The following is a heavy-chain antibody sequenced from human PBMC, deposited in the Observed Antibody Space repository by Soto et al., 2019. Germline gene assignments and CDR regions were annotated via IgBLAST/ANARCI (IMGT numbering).Heavy chain of an antibody. J-gene: IGHJ4*02. V-gene: IGHV3-53*01. CDR1: GFTVSNNH. D-gene: IGHD3-16*01. CDR2: VHGGGST. CDR3: AGRLTTAASLDY. Sequence: VQLVESGGGLIQPGGSLRLSCAASGFTVSNNHMTWVRQAAGKGLELVSFVHGGGSTSYADSVKGRFTISRDNSKNTLYLQMDILRAEDTAIYYCAGRLTTAASLDYWGRGTLGTVSS.